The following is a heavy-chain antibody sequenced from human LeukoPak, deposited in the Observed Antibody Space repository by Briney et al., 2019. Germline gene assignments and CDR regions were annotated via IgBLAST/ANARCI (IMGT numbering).Heavy chain of an antibody. J-gene: IGHJ4*02. CDR2: INHSGST. V-gene: IGHV4-34*01. D-gene: IGHD2-2*01. CDR3: ARGPATTGNSCYVYY. CDR1: GESFSGYY. Sequence: RTSETLSLTCAVYGESFSGYYWSWIRQPPGKGLEWIGEINHSGSTNYNPSLKSRVTISVDTSKNQFPLMLSSVTAADTAVYYCARGPATTGNSCYVYYWGQGTLVTVSS.